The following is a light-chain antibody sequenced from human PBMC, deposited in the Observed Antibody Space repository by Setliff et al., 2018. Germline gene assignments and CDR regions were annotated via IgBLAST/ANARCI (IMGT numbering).Light chain of an antibody. Sequence: QSALTQPRSVSGSPGQSVTISCTGTSSDVGGYNYVSWYQQHPGKAPKLMISDVSKRPSGVPDRFSGSKSGTTASLTISGLQAEDEADYYCVSFTSTHTLLFGGGTKVTVL. J-gene: IGLJ2*01. CDR2: DVS. CDR1: SSDVGGYNY. CDR3: VSFTSTHTLL. V-gene: IGLV2-11*01.